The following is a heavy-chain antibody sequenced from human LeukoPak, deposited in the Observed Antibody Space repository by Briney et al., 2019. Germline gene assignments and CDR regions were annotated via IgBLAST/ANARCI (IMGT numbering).Heavy chain of an antibody. CDR1: GYTFTSYG. Sequence: ASVKVSCKASGYTFTSYGISWVRQMPGKGLEWMGIIYPGDSDTRYSPSFQGQVTISADKSISTAYLQWSSLKASDTAMYYCARHSSSGWYGPVDYWGQGTLVTVSS. CDR3: ARHSSSGWYGPVDY. V-gene: IGHV5-51*01. J-gene: IGHJ4*02. D-gene: IGHD6-19*01. CDR2: IYPGDSDT.